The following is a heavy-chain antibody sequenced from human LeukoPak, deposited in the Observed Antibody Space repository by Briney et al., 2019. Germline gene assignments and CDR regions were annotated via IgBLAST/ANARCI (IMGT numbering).Heavy chain of an antibody. J-gene: IGHJ6*02. V-gene: IGHV4-59*01. Sequence: SETLSLTCTVSGGSISSYYWSWIRQPPGKGLEWIGYIYYSGSTNYNPSLKSRVTISVDTSKNQFSLKLSSVTAADTAVYYCARDRLNTHLYYDFTTAGMDVWGQGTTVTVSS. CDR3: ARDRLNTHLYYDFTTAGMDV. CDR1: GGSISSYY. D-gene: IGHD3-3*01. CDR2: IYYSGST.